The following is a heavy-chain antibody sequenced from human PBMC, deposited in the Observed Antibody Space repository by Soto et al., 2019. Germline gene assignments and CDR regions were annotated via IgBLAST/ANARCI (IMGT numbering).Heavy chain of an antibody. CDR2: IVVGSGNT. Sequence: SVKVSCKASGFTFTSSAVQWVRQARGQRLEWIGWIVVGSGNTNYAQKFQERVTITRDMSTSTAYMELSSLRSEDTAVYYCAAGLPYYYDSSSYYYGPDYWGQGTLVTVSS. D-gene: IGHD3-22*01. CDR3: AAGLPYYYDSSSYYYGPDY. J-gene: IGHJ4*02. V-gene: IGHV1-58*01. CDR1: GFTFTSSA.